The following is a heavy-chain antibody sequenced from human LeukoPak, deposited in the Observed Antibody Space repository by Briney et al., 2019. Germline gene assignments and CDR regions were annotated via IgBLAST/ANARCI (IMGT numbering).Heavy chain of an antibody. CDR1: GGSISSYY. CDR2: ISDSGGTT. D-gene: IGHD1-1*01. J-gene: IGHJ4*02. CDR3: AKLVGTGTTPTDY. V-gene: IGHV3-23*01. Sequence: ETLSLTCTVPGGSISSYYWSWVRQAPGKGLEWVSSISDSGGTTYYADSVQGRFTISRDNSKNTLSLQMNSLRAEDTAIYYCAKLVGTGTTPTDYWGQGTLVTVSS.